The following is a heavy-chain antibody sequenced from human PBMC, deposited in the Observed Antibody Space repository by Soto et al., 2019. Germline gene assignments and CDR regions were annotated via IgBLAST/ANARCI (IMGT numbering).Heavy chain of an antibody. D-gene: IGHD5-12*01. CDR2: INAGNGNT. CDR1: GYTFTSYA. CDR3: ARAQNLEMATP. V-gene: IGHV1-3*01. J-gene: IGHJ4*02. Sequence: QVQLVQSGAEVKKPRASVKVSCKASGYTFTSYAMLWVRQAPGQRLEWMGWINAGNGNTKYSQKFQGRVTITRDTSASTAYMELSSLRSEDTAVYYCARAQNLEMATPWGQGTLVTVSS.